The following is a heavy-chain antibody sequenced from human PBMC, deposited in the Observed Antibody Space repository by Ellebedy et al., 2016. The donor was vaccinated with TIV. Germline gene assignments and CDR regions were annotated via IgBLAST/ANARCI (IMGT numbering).Heavy chain of an antibody. V-gene: IGHV3-30-3*01. CDR3: ARAPEGIVILSPDY. D-gene: IGHD2/OR15-2a*01. J-gene: IGHJ4*02. Sequence: GESLKISCAASGFTFSNFAFYWVRQAPDKGLEWVAVIPYDGSEKYYADSVKDRFTVSRDNSKDTVYLQMSGLGSDDTAVYFCARAPEGIVILSPDYWGQGTLVTVSS. CDR1: GFTFSNFA. CDR2: IPYDGSEK.